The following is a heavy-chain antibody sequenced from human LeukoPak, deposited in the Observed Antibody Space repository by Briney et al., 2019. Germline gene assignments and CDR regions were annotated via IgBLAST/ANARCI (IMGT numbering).Heavy chain of an antibody. J-gene: IGHJ4*02. CDR2: IYYSGST. CDR3: ARTYYYDSSGYPYFDY. D-gene: IGHD3-22*01. V-gene: IGHV4-59*01. Sequence: PSETLSLTCTASGGSISSYYWSWIRQPPGKGLEWIGYIYYSGSTNYNPSLKSRVTISVDTSKNQFSLKLSSVTAADTAVYYCARTYYYDSSGYPYFDYWGQGTLVTVSS. CDR1: GGSISSYY.